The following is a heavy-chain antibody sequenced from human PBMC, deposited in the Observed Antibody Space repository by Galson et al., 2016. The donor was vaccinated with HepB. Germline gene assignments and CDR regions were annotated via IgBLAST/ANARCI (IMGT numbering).Heavy chain of an antibody. CDR3: ARDCCGGSGCPPGGY. CDR2: MSYDGSSK. J-gene: IGHJ4*02. CDR1: GFTFSSYG. V-gene: IGHV3-30*03. Sequence: SLRLSCAASGFTFSSYGIHWVRQAPGKGLEWVAVMSYDGSSKNYAAPVKGRFTISRDNSKSTLYLQMNSLRAEDTAVYYCARDCCGGSGCPPGGYWGQGTLVTVSA. D-gene: IGHD6-25*01.